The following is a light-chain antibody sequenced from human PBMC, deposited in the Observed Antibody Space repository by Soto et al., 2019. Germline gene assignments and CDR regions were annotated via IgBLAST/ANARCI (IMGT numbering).Light chain of an antibody. CDR1: QSVSNY. CDR2: DSS. CDR3: QQRNNXPPV. J-gene: IGKJ2*01. V-gene: IGKV3-11*01. Sequence: EIVLTQSPATLSLSPGEIATLSCRAIQSVSNYLACYQQKPGQAPRLLIYDSSSRATGISYRFSGSGSGTDFTLTLSSLEPEDFAVYYCQQRNNXPPVVGQGTKV.